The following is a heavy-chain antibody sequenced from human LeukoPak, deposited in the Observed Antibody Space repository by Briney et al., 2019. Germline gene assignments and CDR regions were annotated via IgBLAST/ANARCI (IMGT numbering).Heavy chain of an antibody. J-gene: IGHJ4*02. CDR3: ATPVRFLEWLPDY. Sequence: GGSLRLSCAASGFTFSSYGMHWVRQAPGKGLEWVAFIRYDGSNKYYADSVKGRFTISRDNSKNTLYLQMNSLRAEDTAVYYCATPVRFLEWLPDYWGQGTLVTVSS. CDR2: IRYDGSNK. D-gene: IGHD3-3*01. V-gene: IGHV3-30*02. CDR1: GFTFSSYG.